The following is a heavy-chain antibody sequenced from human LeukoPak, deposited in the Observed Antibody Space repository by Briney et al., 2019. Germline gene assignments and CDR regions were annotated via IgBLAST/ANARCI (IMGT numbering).Heavy chain of an antibody. CDR1: GFIFSGYE. V-gene: IGHV3-48*03. CDR3: ARAPIAPPLLDS. Sequence: PGGSLSRSASGSGFIFSGYERIWHRQTPGKGLEWVSYISDHGKSRNYVDSVKGRFAISRDNAKNSLYLQMNSLRVEDTAVYFCARAPIAPPLLDSFGPGSLVTVSS. CDR2: ISDHGKSR. J-gene: IGHJ4*02. D-gene: IGHD6-13*01.